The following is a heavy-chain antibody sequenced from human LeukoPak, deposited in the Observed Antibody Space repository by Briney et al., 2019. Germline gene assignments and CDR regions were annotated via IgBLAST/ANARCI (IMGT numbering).Heavy chain of an antibody. CDR2: ISGSGNKT. CDR3: AKLKRVGIAPFDD. D-gene: IGHD3-10*01. Sequence: GGSLRLSCAASGFTFSSFAMSWVRQAPGKGLDWVSTISGSGNKTYDADSVKGRFTISRDNSKNTLYLQMTGLRAEDTAVYYCAKLKRVGIAPFDDWGQGTLVTVSS. J-gene: IGHJ4*02. V-gene: IGHV3-23*01. CDR1: GFTFSSFA.